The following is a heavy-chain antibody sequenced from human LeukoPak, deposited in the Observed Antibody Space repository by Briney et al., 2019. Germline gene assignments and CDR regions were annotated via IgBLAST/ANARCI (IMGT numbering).Heavy chain of an antibody. CDR1: GDTFTGYH. D-gene: IGHD2-2*01. CDR2: INPNSGDT. CDR3: ARDYCSSTSCLFDY. Sequence: ASVKVSCKASGDTFTGYHMHWVRQAPGQGLEWMGRINPNSGDTNYAQKFQGRVTMTRDTSISTAYMELSRLRSDDTAVYYCARDYCSSTSCLFDYWGQGTLSPSPQ. J-gene: IGHJ4*02. V-gene: IGHV1-2*06.